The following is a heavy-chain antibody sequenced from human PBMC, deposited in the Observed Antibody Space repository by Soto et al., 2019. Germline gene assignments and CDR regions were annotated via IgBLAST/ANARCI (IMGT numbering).Heavy chain of an antibody. D-gene: IGHD5-12*01. CDR3: APVGIGTTTVDY. CDR1: GGSINNSTYY. Sequence: QLQLRESGPGLVQPSETLSLTCLVSGGSINNSTYYWGWIRQPPGKGLEWIGSIYYSGATYYNPSLRSRIPISMDRSKNHFSLKLTSVTAADTAIYYCAPVGIGTTTVDYWGQGTLVTVSS. J-gene: IGHJ4*02. V-gene: IGHV4-39*02. CDR2: IYYSGAT.